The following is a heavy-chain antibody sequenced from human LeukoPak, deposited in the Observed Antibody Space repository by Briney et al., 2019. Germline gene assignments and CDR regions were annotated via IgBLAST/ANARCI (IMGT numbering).Heavy chain of an antibody. CDR3: ASRNYYDSSGYYYYYFDY. D-gene: IGHD3-22*01. J-gene: IGHJ4*02. V-gene: IGHV3-23*01. CDR2: ISGSGTST. CDR1: GFTFSNAW. Sequence: GGSLRLSCAASGFTFSNAWMSWVRQAPGKGLEWVSGISGSGTSTYYADSVKGRFTISRDNSKNTLYLQMNSLRAEDTAVYYCASRNYYDSSGYYYYYFDYWGQGILVTVSS.